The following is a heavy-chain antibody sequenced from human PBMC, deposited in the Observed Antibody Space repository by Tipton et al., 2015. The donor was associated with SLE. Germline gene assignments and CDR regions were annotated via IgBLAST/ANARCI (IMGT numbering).Heavy chain of an antibody. J-gene: IGHJ4*02. CDR1: GGSISSGGYY. D-gene: IGHD1-26*01. Sequence: TLSLTCTVSGGSISSGGYYWSWIRQHPGKGLEWIGYIYYSGSTYYNPSLKSRVTISVDTSKNQFSLKLSSVTAADTAVYYCARHSEGWTANFDCWGQGTLVTVSS. V-gene: IGHV4-31*03. CDR2: IYYSGST. CDR3: ARHSEGWTANFDC.